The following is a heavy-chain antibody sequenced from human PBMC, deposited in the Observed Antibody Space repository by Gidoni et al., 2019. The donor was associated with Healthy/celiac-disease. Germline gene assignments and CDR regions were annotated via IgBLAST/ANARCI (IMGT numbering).Heavy chain of an antibody. CDR2: IYYRGNP. CDR1: GGSISSSSYY. Sequence: QLQLQESGPRLVKPSETLSLTCTVSGGSISSSSYYWGWIRQSPGKGLEWIGTIYYRGNPNYNPSLRGRVTLSVDTSQNQFSLHLNSVTAADTAVYHCARPEVAAGIHYFDLWGQGTLVTVSS. D-gene: IGHD6-19*01. J-gene: IGHJ4*02. V-gene: IGHV4-39*01. CDR3: ARPEVAAGIHYFDL.